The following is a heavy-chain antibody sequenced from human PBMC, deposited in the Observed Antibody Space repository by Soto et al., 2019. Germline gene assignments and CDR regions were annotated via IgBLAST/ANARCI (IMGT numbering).Heavy chain of an antibody. CDR1: EGTFNSYA. D-gene: IGHD6-13*01. CDR2: IIPYYNTL. CDR3: ASGAPHWYPYFFNS. Sequence: SVKVSCKASEGTFNSYAIAWVRQAPGQGLEWMGGIIPYYNTLNYAQKFQDRVTITADDSTNTVYMELSSLRSDDTAVYFCASGAPHWYPYFFNSWAQRTLVTVSS. V-gene: IGHV1-69*13. J-gene: IGHJ4*02.